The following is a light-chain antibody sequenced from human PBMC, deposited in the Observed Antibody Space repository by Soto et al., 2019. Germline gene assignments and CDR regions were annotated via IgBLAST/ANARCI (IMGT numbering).Light chain of an antibody. V-gene: IGKV1-5*01. Sequence: DIQITQSPSTLSASVGDRVTITCRASQRISSWLAWYQQKPGKAPKLLIYDASSLEIGVPSRFSGSGSGTELTLTISSLQPDYFATDYCQQYNSYSITFGEGTKLEIK. CDR3: QQYNSYSIT. CDR2: DAS. CDR1: QRISSW. J-gene: IGKJ2*01.